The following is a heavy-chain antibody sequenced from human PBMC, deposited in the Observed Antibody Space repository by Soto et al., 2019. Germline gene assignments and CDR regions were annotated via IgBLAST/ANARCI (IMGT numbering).Heavy chain of an antibody. J-gene: IGHJ4*02. V-gene: IGHV4-39*01. D-gene: IGHD3-22*01. CDR3: VGSGYSPFDY. CDR2: LYYSGST. Sequence: QLQLQEWGPGLVKPSETLSLTCTVSGGSISSSSYYWGWIREPPGKGLEWIGSLYYSGSTYYNPSLKSRVTISVDMSKNQFSLKLSSVTAADTAVYYCVGSGYSPFDYWGQGTLVTVSS. CDR1: GGSISSSSYY.